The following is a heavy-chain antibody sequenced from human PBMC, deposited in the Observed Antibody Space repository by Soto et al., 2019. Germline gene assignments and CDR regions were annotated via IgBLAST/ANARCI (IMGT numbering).Heavy chain of an antibody. CDR2: ISGSGGST. CDR3: AKAPTESRYCSSTSCRTFLYYYYGMDV. V-gene: IGHV3-23*01. Sequence: EVQLLESGGGLVQPGGSLRLSCAASGFTFSSYAMSWVRQAPGKGLEWVSAISGSGGSTYYADSVKGRFTISRDNSKNTLYLQMNSLRAEDTGVYYCAKAPTESRYCSSTSCRTFLYYYYGMDVWGQGTTVTVSS. CDR1: GFTFSSYA. D-gene: IGHD2-2*01. J-gene: IGHJ6*02.